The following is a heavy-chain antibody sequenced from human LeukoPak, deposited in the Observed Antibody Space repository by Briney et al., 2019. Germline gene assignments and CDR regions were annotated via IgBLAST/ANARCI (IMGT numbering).Heavy chain of an antibody. CDR1: GFTFGDYA. CDR2: IRSKAYGGTT. V-gene: IGHV3-49*04. J-gene: IGHJ4*02. CDR3: TRDYDILTGPLHY. D-gene: IGHD3-9*01. Sequence: GRSLRLSCTASGFTFGDYAMSWVRQAPGKGLEWVGFIRSKAYGGTTEYAASVKGRFTISRDDSKSIAYLKMNSLKTEDTAVYYCTRDYDILTGPLHYWGQGTLVTVSS.